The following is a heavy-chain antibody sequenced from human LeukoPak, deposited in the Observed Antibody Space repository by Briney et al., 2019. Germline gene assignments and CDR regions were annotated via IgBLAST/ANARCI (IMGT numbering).Heavy chain of an antibody. V-gene: IGHV1-69*13. J-gene: IGHJ6*02. CDR2: IIPIFGTA. CDR1: GYTFTSYG. CDR3: AIARDWDTAMDTTNFYYYYGMDV. Sequence: ASVKISCKASGYTFTSYGISWVRQAPGQGLEWMGGIIPIFGTANYAQKFQGRVTITADESTSTAYMELSSLRSEGTAVYYCAIARDWDTAMDTTNFYYYYGMDVWGQGTTVTVPS. D-gene: IGHD5-18*01.